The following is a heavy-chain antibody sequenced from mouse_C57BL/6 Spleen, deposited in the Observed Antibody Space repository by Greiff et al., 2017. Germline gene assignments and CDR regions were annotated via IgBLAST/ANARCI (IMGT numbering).Heavy chain of an antibody. CDR2: IDPSDSYT. D-gene: IGHD2-4*01. V-gene: IGHV1-50*01. CDR3: ARWMAYDYDEGAAY. Sequence: VQLQQSGAELVKPGASVKLSCKASGYTFTSYWMQWVKQRPGQGLEWIGEIDPSDSYTNYNQKFKGKATLTVDTSSSTAYMQLSSLTSEDSAVYYCARWMAYDYDEGAAYWGQGTLVTVSA. J-gene: IGHJ3*01. CDR1: GYTFTSYW.